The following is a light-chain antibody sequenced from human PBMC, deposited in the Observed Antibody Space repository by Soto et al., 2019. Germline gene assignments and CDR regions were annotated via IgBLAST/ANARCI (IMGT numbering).Light chain of an antibody. V-gene: IGKV3-15*01. CDR3: QQYNNWLGT. CDR1: QSVSSN. Sequence: EIVLTQSPATLSLSPGERATLSCRASQSVSSNLAWYQQKPGQAPRLLIYGASTRATAIPGRFSGSGSGTEFTLTISSLQSEDFAVYYCQQYNNWLGTFGQGTKVDI. J-gene: IGKJ1*01. CDR2: GAS.